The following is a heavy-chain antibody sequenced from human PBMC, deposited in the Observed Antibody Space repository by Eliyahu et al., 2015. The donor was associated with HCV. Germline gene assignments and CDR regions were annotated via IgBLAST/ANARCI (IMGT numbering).Heavy chain of an antibody. CDR2: ISYSGSA. D-gene: IGHD3-3*01. CDR3: ARETSLIFGVV. J-gene: IGHJ4*02. V-gene: IGHV4-31*11. Sequence: QVQLQASGPGLVKPSQTLSLTCVVSGDSVNSDGYYWSWIRQFPGKGLEWIGYISYSGSAYYNPSLKSRVIMSLDTSKNQFSLNLTSVTAADTAVYYCARETSLIFGVVWGRGTLVAVAS. CDR1: GDSVNSDGYY.